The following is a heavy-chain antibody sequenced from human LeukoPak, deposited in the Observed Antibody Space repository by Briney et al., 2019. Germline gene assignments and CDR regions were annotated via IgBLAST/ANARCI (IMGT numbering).Heavy chain of an antibody. J-gene: IGHJ4*02. Sequence: GGSLRLSCGASGFSISIYNINWVRQAPGKGLEWVSYISRTSSSVKYADSVKGRFTISRDNAKNSVYLQMNSLRDEDTGLYYCARDYGDHGEYFDYWGQGALVTVSS. CDR3: ARDYGDHGEYFDY. D-gene: IGHD4-17*01. CDR2: ISRTSSSV. V-gene: IGHV3-48*02. CDR1: GFSISIYN.